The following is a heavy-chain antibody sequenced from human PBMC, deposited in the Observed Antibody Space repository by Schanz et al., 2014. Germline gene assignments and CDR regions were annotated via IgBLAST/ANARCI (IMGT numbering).Heavy chain of an antibody. CDR2: IYYSGDT. CDR3: ARQGIGYQHGRSYYYMDV. V-gene: IGHV4-59*01. J-gene: IGHJ6*03. Sequence: QLQLQESGPGLVKPSETLSLTCTVSGGSISSYYWSWIRQPPGKGLEWIGYIYYSGDTNYNPSLKSRVTISVDTSKNQFSLNLISVTAADTAVYYCARQGIGYQHGRSYYYMDVWGRGTTVTVSS. CDR1: GGSISSYY. D-gene: IGHD2-2*01.